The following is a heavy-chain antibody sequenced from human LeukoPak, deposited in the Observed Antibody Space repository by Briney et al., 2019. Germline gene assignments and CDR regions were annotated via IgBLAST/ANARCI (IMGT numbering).Heavy chain of an antibody. D-gene: IGHD4-17*01. CDR2: IYYSGST. Sequence: SETLSLTCTVSGGSISSYYWSWIRQPPGKGLEWIGYIYYSGSTNYNPPLKSRVTISVDTSKNQFSLKLSSVTATDTAVYYCAGGSYGDYGGGFSYYFGYWGQGTLVTVSS. CDR1: GGSISSYY. CDR3: AGGSYGDYGGGFSYYFGY. V-gene: IGHV4-59*08. J-gene: IGHJ4*02.